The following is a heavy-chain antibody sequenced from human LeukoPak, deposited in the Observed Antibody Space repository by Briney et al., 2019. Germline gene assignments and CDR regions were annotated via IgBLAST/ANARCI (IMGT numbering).Heavy chain of an antibody. V-gene: IGHV1-24*01. J-gene: IGHJ4*02. CDR3: ATHSGSHFLY. CDR1: GYTLTQLS. D-gene: IGHD1-26*01. CDR2: FDPEDGET. Sequence: ASVKVSCKVSGYTLTQLSMHWVRQAPGKGLEWMGGFDPEDGETIYAQKFQGRVTMTEDTSTDTTYMELSSLRSEDTAVYYCATHSGSHFLYWGQGTLVTVSS.